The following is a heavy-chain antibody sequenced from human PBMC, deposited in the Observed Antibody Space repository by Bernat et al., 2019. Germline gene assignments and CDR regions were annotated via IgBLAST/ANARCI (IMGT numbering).Heavy chain of an antibody. Sequence: EVQLVVSGGGLVKPGGCQRLSCVASGFTFSNAWMSWVRQAPGKGLEWVGRIKNKIDGGTTDYAAPVKGRFTISRDDSKNTLYLQLNSLEIEDTAVYYCTTDRVRGSSWPYFDYWGQGTLVTVSS. D-gene: IGHD2-2*01. CDR1: GFTFSNAW. V-gene: IGHV3-15*01. CDR3: TTDRVRGSSWPYFDY. CDR2: IKNKIDGGTT. J-gene: IGHJ4*02.